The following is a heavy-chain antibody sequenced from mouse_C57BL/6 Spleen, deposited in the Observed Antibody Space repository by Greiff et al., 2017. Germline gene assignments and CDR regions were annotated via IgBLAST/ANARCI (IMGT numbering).Heavy chain of an antibody. J-gene: IGHJ2*01. D-gene: IGHD2-4*01. CDR2: INYDGSN. CDR3: ARGGDDDEDY. Sequence: VQLQESGPGLVKPSQSLSLTCSVTGYSITSGYYWNWIRQFPGNKLEWMGYINYDGSNNYNPSLKNRISITRDTSKNQFFLKLNSVTTEDTATYYCARGGDDDEDYWGQGTTLTVSS. CDR1: GYSITSGYY. V-gene: IGHV3-6*01.